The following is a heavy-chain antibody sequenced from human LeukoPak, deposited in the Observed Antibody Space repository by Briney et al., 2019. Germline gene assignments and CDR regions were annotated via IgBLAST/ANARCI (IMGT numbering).Heavy chain of an antibody. CDR3: ARDPSSGWQFGCDY. CDR1: RYTFTGYY. J-gene: IGHJ4*02. CDR2: INPNSGGT. D-gene: IGHD6-19*01. V-gene: IGHV1-2*02. Sequence: SVKVSCKASRYTFTGYYMNSVRQAPGQELEWMGWINPNSGGTNYAQKFQCRVTMTRDTSISTAYMELSRLRSDDTAVYYCARDPSSGWQFGCDYWGQGTLVTVSS.